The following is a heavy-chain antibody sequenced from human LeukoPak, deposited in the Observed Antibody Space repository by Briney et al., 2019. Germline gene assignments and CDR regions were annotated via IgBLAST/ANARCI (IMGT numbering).Heavy chain of an antibody. CDR1: GFTFSSYA. J-gene: IGHJ4*02. CDR3: AKDRSSRTVWGGARNS. Sequence: GGSLRLSCAASGFTFSSYAMHWVRQAPGKGLEWVAVISYDGSNKYYADSVKGRFTISRDNSKNTPYLQMNSLRAEDTAVYYCAKDRSSRTVWGGARNSWGQGTLVTVSP. D-gene: IGHD2-2*01. CDR2: ISYDGSNK. V-gene: IGHV3-30-3*01.